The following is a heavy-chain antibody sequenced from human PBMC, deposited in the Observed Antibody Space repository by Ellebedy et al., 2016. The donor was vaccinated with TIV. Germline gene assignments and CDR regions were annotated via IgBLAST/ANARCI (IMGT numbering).Heavy chain of an antibody. D-gene: IGHD3-3*02. J-gene: IGHJ6*02. CDR2: ISGGGGTS. CDR1: GFTLRSYG. CDR3: AKDNLPPDFHFLSGPEWGYFYGLDV. V-gene: IGHV3-23*01. Sequence: GESLKISCAASGFTLRSYGMNWVRQAPGKGLEWVSAISGGGGTSDYADSVKGRFTISRDNSKNILFLQMNSLRAEDTAVYYCAKDNLPPDFHFLSGPEWGYFYGLDVWGQGTTVTVSS.